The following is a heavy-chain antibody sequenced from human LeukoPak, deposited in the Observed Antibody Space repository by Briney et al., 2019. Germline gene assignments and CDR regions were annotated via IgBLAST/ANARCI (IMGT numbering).Heavy chain of an antibody. J-gene: IGHJ4*02. CDR2: ISWNSGSI. CDR1: GFTFDDYA. D-gene: IGHD3-9*01. Sequence: GGSLRLSCAASGFTFDDYAMHWVRQAPGKGLEWVSGISWNSGSIGYADSVKGRFTISRDNAKNSLYLQMNSLRAEDTALYYCAKDMGYDILTGPYFDYWGQGTLVTVSS. CDR3: AKDMGYDILTGPYFDY. V-gene: IGHV3-9*01.